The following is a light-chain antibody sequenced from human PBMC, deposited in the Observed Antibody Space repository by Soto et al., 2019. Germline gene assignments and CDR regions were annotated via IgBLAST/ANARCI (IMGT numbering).Light chain of an antibody. CDR1: QSVYVN. CDR2: GAS. CDR3: QQYSGSPFT. V-gene: IGKV3-20*01. J-gene: IGKJ3*01. Sequence: EIVLTQSPGTLSLSPGEGATLSCRASQSVYVNLAWYQQKPGQSPRLLIYGASTRSTDIPDRFSGSGSDTDFALAISILEPEDFAVYYGQQYSGSPFTFGLGTKLNFK.